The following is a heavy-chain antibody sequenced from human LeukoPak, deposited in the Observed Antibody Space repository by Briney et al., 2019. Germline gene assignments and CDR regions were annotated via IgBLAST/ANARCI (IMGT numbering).Heavy chain of an antibody. D-gene: IGHD6-13*01. Sequence: GGSLRLSCAASGFTFSSYSMNWVRQAPGKGLEWVSSISGSSSYIYYPDSVKGRFTISRDNAKNSLYLQMNSLRAEDTALYYCASSWGSSWYLDYWGQGTLVTVSS. CDR1: GFTFSSYS. J-gene: IGHJ4*02. V-gene: IGHV3-21*01. CDR2: ISGSSSYI. CDR3: ASSWGSSWYLDY.